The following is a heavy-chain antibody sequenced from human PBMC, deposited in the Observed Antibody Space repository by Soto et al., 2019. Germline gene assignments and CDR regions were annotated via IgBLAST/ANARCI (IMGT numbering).Heavy chain of an antibody. CDR3: ARADSSGYYGDDHFDY. CDR1: GGSISSGGYY. D-gene: IGHD3-22*01. V-gene: IGHV4-31*03. J-gene: IGHJ4*02. Sequence: QVQLQEPGPGLVKPSQTLSLTCTVSGGSISSGGYYWSWIRQHPGKGLEWIGYIYYSGSTYYNPSLKSRVTISVDTSKNQFSLKLSSVTAADTAVYYCARADSSGYYGDDHFDYWGQGTLVTVSS. CDR2: IYYSGST.